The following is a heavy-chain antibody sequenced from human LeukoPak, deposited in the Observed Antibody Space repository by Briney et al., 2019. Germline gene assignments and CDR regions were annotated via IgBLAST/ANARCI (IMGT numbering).Heavy chain of an antibody. CDR3: ARALVEMVSLDY. V-gene: IGHV4-30-4*01. Sequence: PSETLSLTCTVSGGSISSGDYYWSWIRQPPGKGLEWIGYTYYSGSTYYNPSLKSRVTISVDTSKNQFSLKLSSVTAADTAVYYCARALVEMVSLDYWGQGTLVTVSS. D-gene: IGHD5-24*01. J-gene: IGHJ4*02. CDR1: GGSISSGDYY. CDR2: TYYSGST.